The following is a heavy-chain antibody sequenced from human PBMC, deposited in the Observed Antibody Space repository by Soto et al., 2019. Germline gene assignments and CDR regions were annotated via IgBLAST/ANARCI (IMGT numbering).Heavy chain of an antibody. CDR2: IHPSGDT. D-gene: IGHD2-15*01. V-gene: IGHV4-34*01. J-gene: IGHJ4*02. Sequence: PSETLSLTCAVHSGSFSSYYCTWTRQPPGKGLEWIGEIHPSGDTDYNPSLSNRVTISLDTSKSQFSLRLTSVTADDTSVYYCARDFTPAETPGDDFDYWGRGTLVTVSS. CDR3: ARDFTPAETPGDDFDY. CDR1: SGSFSSYY.